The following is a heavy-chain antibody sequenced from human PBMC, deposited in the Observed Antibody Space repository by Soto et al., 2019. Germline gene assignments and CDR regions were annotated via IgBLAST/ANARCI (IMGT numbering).Heavy chain of an antibody. V-gene: IGHV1-69*06. CDR1: GGTFSTNP. J-gene: IGHJ4*02. D-gene: IGHD2-15*01. Sequence: QVQLVQSGAEVKMPGSSVKVSCKASGGTFSTNPISWVRQAPGQGLEWMGGTSPIFGSGSSSQTFDGRLTVTADKSTNTAYMELSNLTSGDTAVYYCARRQSGGFHRYFDSWGQGTLVTVSS. CDR3: ARRQSGGFHRYFDS. CDR2: TSPIFGSG.